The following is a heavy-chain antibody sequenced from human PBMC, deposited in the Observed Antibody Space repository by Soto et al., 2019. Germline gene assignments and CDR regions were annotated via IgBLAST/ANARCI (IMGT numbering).Heavy chain of an antibody. J-gene: IGHJ4*02. CDR2: IIPIFGTA. CDR1: GGTFSSYA. D-gene: IGHD3-22*01. CDR3: ARGWGYDSYTYYYAY. V-gene: IGHV1-69*13. Sequence: GASVKVSCKASGGTFSSYAISWVRQAPGQGLEWMGGIIPIFGTASYAQKFQGRVTITADESTSTAYMELSRLRSEDTAVYYCARGWGYDSYTYYYAYWGQGTLVTVSS.